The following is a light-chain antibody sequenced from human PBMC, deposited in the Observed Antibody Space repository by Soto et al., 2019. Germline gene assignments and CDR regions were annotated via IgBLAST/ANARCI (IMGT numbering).Light chain of an antibody. V-gene: IGKV3-11*01. CDR1: QSVSSY. CDR3: HQRSSNWPPVT. J-gene: IGKJ5*01. CDR2: DAS. Sequence: EIVLTQSPATLSLSPGERATLSCRASQSVSSYLAWYQQKPGQAPRLLIYDASNRATGIPARFSGSGSGTDFTLTISSLEPEDFAVYYCHQRSSNWPPVTFGQGTRLEIK.